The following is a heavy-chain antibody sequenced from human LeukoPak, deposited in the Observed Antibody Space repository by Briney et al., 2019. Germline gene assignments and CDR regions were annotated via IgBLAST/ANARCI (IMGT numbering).Heavy chain of an antibody. CDR2: ISGSGTYT. J-gene: IGHJ6*03. CDR3: AKGGEWLVSSAFYYFYMDV. CDR1: GFTFSSYG. V-gene: IGHV3-23*01. D-gene: IGHD6-19*01. Sequence: GGSLRLSCAASGFTFSSYGMTWVRQAPGKGLEWVSAISGSGTYTYYVDSVKGRFTISRDNSKNTLYMQMNSLRAEDMAVYYCAKGGEWLVSSAFYYFYMDVWGKGTTVTISS.